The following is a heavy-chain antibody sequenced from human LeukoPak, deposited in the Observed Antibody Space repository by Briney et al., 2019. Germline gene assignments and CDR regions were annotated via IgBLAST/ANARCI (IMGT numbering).Heavy chain of an antibody. D-gene: IGHD4-11*01. Sequence: GGSLRLSCSPSGFTFNNYEMNWVRQAPGKGLEWVSYISSSGGTIYYAESVKGRFTISRDNAKNSLYLQMNSLRAEDTAVYYCARGGMTTLDYWGQGTLVTVSS. CDR3: ARGGMTTLDY. V-gene: IGHV3-48*03. CDR1: GFTFNNYE. J-gene: IGHJ4*02. CDR2: ISSSGGTI.